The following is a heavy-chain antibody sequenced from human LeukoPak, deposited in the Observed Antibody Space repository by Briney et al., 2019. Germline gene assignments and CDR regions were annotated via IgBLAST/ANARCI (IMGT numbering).Heavy chain of an antibody. CDR2: MNPNTGNT. CDR1: GYIFTTYD. CDR3: ARFGGGAPKDDRLDY. Sequence: ASVKVSCKASGYIFTTYDINWVRLAPGQGLEWMAWMNPNTGNTGFAQKFQGRVTVSRNTDISTAYMELNSLRSEDTAVYYCARFGGGAPKDDRLDYWGQGTLVTVSS. D-gene: IGHD3-16*01. J-gene: IGHJ4*02. V-gene: IGHV1-8*03.